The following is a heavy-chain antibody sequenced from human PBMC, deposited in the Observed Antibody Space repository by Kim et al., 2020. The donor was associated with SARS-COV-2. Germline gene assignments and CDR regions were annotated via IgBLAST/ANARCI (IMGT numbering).Heavy chain of an antibody. CDR2: ISSSGSTI. V-gene: IGHV3-48*03. D-gene: IGHD3-3*01. CDR3: ARAFVTIFGVVTLTRGWFDP. J-gene: IGHJ5*02. CDR1: GFTFSSYE. Sequence: GGSLRLSCAASGFTFSSYEMNWVRQAPGKGLEGVSYISSSGSTIYYADSVKGRFTISRDNAKNSLYLQMNSLRAEDTAVYYCARAFVTIFGVVTLTRGWFDPWGQGTLVTVSS.